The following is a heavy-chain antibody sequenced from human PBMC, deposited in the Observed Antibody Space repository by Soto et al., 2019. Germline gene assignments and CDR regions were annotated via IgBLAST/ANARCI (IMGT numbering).Heavy chain of an antibody. CDR2: IYYTGIT. Sequence: PSETLSLTCTVSGASINNYHWTWIRQPPGKGLEWIAYIYYTGITNFNPSLKSRVTISMDTSKNQFSLTSEDTAVYYCARGGYSSGYYYSFDSWGQGTLVTVSS. J-gene: IGHJ4*02. CDR1: GASINNYH. V-gene: IGHV4-59*01. D-gene: IGHD3-22*01. CDR3: ARGGYSSGYYYSFDS.